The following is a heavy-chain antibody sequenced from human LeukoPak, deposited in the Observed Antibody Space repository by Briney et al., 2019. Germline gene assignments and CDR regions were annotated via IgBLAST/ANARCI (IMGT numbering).Heavy chain of an antibody. J-gene: IGHJ3*02. CDR1: GGSISSYY. CDR2: IYYSGST. D-gene: IGHD3-3*01. CDR3: ARVRAWSGPRGAFDI. Sequence: SETLSLTRTVSGGSISSYYWSWIRQPPGKGLEWIGYIYYSGSTNYNPSLKSRVTISVDTSKNQFSLKLSSVTAADTAVYYCARVRAWSGPRGAFDIWGQGTMVTVSS. V-gene: IGHV4-59*01.